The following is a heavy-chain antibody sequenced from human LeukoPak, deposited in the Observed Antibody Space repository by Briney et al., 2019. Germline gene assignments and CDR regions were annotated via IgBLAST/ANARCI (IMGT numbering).Heavy chain of an antibody. CDR3: ARVGRGNWFDP. CDR1: GFTFNSYA. D-gene: IGHD1-26*01. J-gene: IGHJ5*02. CDR2: VSYGGSNK. Sequence: GGSLRLSCAASGFTFNSYAFHWVRQAPGKGLEWVAVVSYGGSNKYYADSVKGRFTISRDNSKNTLYLQMNSLRAEDTAVYYCARVGRGNWFDPWGQGTLVTVSS. V-gene: IGHV3-30*04.